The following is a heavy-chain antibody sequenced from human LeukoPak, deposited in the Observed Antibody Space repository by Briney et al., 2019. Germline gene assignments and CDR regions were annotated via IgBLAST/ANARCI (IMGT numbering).Heavy chain of an antibody. CDR2: IYYSGST. J-gene: IGHJ5*02. CDR3: ARDRGEVAGTPNWFDP. D-gene: IGHD6-19*01. V-gene: IGHV4-39*07. CDR1: GGSISSSSYY. Sequence: NSSETLSLTCTVSGGSISSSSYYWGWIRQPPGKGLEWIGSIYYSGSTYYNPSLKSRVTISVDTSKNQFSLKLSSVTAADTAVYYCARDRGEVAGTPNWFDPWGQGTLVTVSS.